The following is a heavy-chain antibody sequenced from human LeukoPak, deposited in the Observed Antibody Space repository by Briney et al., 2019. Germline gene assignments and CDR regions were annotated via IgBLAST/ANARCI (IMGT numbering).Heavy chain of an antibody. CDR1: GFNFGAYA. J-gene: IGHJ4*01. CDR3: ARIGHDLYQTFDF. V-gene: IGHV3-49*03. CDR2: IRSKTFGGTT. D-gene: IGHD2-2*01. Sequence: PGGSLRLSCRASGFNFGAYAMSWFRQAPGKGLEWVGFIRSKTFGGTTEDAASVRGRFSISRDDSESITYLQMNSLRAEDTAIYYCARIGHDLYQTFDFWGNGNLITVSS.